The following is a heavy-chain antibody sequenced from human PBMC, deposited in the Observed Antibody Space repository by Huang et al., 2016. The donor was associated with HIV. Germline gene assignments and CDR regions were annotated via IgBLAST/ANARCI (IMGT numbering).Heavy chain of an antibody. D-gene: IGHD3-3*01. Sequence: QVQLVQSGAEVKKPGTSVKVSCKTSGYTFSSHALHWLRQAPGRRPEWMGWINGGNGDTKYSQKLQGRVTITSDTSANIGYMELNSLLSEDTAVYYCARDPLDIRRHFDFWGQGALVTVSS. CDR1: GYTFSSHA. CDR3: ARDPLDIRRHFDF. V-gene: IGHV1-3*01. CDR2: INGGNGDT. J-gene: IGHJ4*02.